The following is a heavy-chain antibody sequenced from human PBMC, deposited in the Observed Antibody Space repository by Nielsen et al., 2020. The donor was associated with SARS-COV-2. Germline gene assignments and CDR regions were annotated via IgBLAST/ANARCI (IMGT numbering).Heavy chain of an antibody. Sequence: SCAASGFTFSSYGMHWVRQAPGKGLEWVAVILYDGSNKYYADSVKGRFTISRDNSKNTLYLQMNSLRAEDTAVYYCARRDSSGYLYYIDYWGQGTLVTVSS. V-gene: IGHV3-33*08. CDR3: ARRDSSGYLYYIDY. D-gene: IGHD3-22*01. J-gene: IGHJ4*02. CDR1: GFTFSSYG. CDR2: ILYDGSNK.